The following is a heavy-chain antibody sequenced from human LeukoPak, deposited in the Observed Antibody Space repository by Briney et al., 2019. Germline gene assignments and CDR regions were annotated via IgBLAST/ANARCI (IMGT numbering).Heavy chain of an antibody. V-gene: IGHV4-4*07. CDR1: GDSISTYY. CDR3: ARDYDILTGYFRGGFDY. Sequence: SDSLSLTCSVSGDSISTYYWTWIRQPAGKGLEWIGRIYISGTPNYNPSLRGRVTMSIDTSMNQFSLKLTSVTAADTAVYYCARDYDILTGYFRGGFDYWGQGTLVTVSS. J-gene: IGHJ4*02. D-gene: IGHD3-9*01. CDR2: IYISGTP.